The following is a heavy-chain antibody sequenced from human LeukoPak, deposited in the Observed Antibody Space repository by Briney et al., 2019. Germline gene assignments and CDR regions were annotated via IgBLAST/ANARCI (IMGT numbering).Heavy chain of an antibody. V-gene: IGHV3-7*03. CDR1: RFTFSNSW. CDR2: IKPDGSDK. Sequence: PGGSLRLSCVVSRFTFSNSWVTWVRQAPGKGLEWVATIKPDGSDKYYVDSVEGRFTISRDNAKNSLYLQMNSLRIEDTAVYYCAREDWYHLDYWGQGTLVIVSS. D-gene: IGHD3/OR15-3a*01. J-gene: IGHJ4*02. CDR3: AREDWYHLDY.